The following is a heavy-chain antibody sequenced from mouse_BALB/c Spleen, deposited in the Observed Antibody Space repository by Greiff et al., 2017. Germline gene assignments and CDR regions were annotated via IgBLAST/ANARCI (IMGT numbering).Heavy chain of an antibody. Sequence: VQLQQSGAELARPGASVKLSCKASGYTFTSYWMQWVKQRPGQGLEWIGAIYPGDGDTRYTQKFKGKATLTADKSSSTAYMQLSSLASEDSAVYYCARDWAPDYWGQGTTLTVSS. J-gene: IGHJ2*01. CDR3: ARDWAPDY. CDR2: IYPGDGDT. CDR1: GYTFTSYW. V-gene: IGHV1-87*01. D-gene: IGHD4-1*01.